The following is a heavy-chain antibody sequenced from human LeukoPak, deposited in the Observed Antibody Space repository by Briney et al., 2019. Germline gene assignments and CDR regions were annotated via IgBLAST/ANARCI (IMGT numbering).Heavy chain of an antibody. Sequence: GASVKVSCKASGYTFTSYYMHWVRQAPGQRLEWMGWINAGNGNTKYSQEFQGRVTITRDTSASTAYMELSSLRSEDMAVYYCARDGNANPFDYSNQRGYYYYYMDVWGKGTTVTVSS. CDR1: GYTFTSYY. CDR2: INAGNGNT. V-gene: IGHV1-3*03. CDR3: ARDGNANPFDYSNQRGYYYYYMDV. J-gene: IGHJ6*03. D-gene: IGHD4-11*01.